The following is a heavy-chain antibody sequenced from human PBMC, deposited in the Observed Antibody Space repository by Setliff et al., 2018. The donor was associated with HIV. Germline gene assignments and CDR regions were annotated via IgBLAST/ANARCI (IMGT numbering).Heavy chain of an antibody. CDR1: RGSISSATYY. Sequence: PSETLSLTCTVSRGSISSATYYWNWIRQPAGKALEWIGRINTSGTTIYSPSLKSRVTISVDTSKNQFSLKLSSVTAADTAVYYCARVSRGGSSPGWFDPWGQGTLVTVS. D-gene: IGHD6-6*01. CDR2: INTSGTT. CDR3: ARVSRGGSSPGWFDP. J-gene: IGHJ5*02. V-gene: IGHV4-61*02.